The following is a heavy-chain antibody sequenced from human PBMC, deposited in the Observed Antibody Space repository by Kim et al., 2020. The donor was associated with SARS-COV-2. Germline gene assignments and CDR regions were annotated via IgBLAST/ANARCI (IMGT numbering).Heavy chain of an antibody. CDR1: GFNFKDYY. Sequence: GGSLRLSCKASGFNFKDYYMHWVRQLPGGGLEWVARVDPGGARTKYTASVKDRFTISRDNAKNALYLSMTSLRAEDTAVYYCATYNWNFEHDFWGRGTLV. CDR3: ATYNWNFEHDF. J-gene: IGHJ4*02. D-gene: IGHD1-7*01. V-gene: IGHV3-74*01. CDR2: VDPGGART.